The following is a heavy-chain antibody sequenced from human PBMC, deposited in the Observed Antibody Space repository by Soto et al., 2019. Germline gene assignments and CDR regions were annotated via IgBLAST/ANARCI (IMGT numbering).Heavy chain of an antibody. CDR3: ARGVLWFGELSYYYYGMDV. V-gene: IGHV3-74*01. J-gene: IGHJ6*02. CDR1: GFTFSSYW. Sequence: GGSLRLSCAASGFTFSSYWMHWVRQAPGKGLVWVSRINSDGSSTSYADSVKGRFTISRDNAKNTLYLQMNSLRAEDTAVYYCARGVLWFGELSYYYYGMDVWGQGTTVTVSS. D-gene: IGHD3-10*01. CDR2: INSDGSST.